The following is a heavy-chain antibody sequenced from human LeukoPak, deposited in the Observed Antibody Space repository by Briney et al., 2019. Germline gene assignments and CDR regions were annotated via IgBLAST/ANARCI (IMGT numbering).Heavy chain of an antibody. Sequence: GGSLRLSCAASGFTFSGSAMHWVRQASGKGLEWVGRIRSKANSYATAYAASVKGSFTISRDDSKNTAYLQMNSLKTEDTAVYYCTRQCSGGSCYGYFDYWGQGTLVTVSS. J-gene: IGHJ4*02. CDR1: GFTFSGSA. V-gene: IGHV3-73*01. D-gene: IGHD2-15*01. CDR2: IRSKANSYAT. CDR3: TRQCSGGSCYGYFDY.